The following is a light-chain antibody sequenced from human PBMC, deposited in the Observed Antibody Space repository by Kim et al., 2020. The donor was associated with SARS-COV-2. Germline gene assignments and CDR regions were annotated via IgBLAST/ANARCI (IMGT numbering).Light chain of an antibody. CDR1: NIGSKS. Sequence: VAPGKTARITCGGNNIGSKSVHWYQQKPGQAPVLVIYYDSDRPSGIPERFSGSNSGNTATLTISRVEAGDEADYYCQVWDSSGSWVFGGGTQLTVL. J-gene: IGLJ3*02. CDR3: QVWDSSGSWV. V-gene: IGLV3-21*04. CDR2: YDS.